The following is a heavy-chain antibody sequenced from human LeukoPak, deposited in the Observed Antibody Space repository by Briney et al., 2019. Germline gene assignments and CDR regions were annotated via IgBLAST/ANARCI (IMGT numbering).Heavy chain of an antibody. D-gene: IGHD6-19*01. Sequence: GGSLRLSCAASGFTFSDYAMNWVRQAPGKGLEWVSGLKSDGSGISYADSVKGRFTISRDNSKNTVFLQMNSLRAEDTAVYYCAKDTWSNSGRAHAFDIWGQGTMVTVSS. V-gene: IGHV3-23*01. CDR2: LKSDGSGI. CDR1: GFTFSDYA. J-gene: IGHJ3*02. CDR3: AKDTWSNSGRAHAFDI.